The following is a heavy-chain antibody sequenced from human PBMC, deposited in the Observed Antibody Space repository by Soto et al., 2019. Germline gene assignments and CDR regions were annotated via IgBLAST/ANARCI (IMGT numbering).Heavy chain of an antibody. D-gene: IGHD6-25*01. Sequence: QVQLVQSGTEVKKPGASVNVSCKAFGYTFTSYGFSWVRQVPGQGLEWLGWISAFNGDTQYAQTMKGRLNVTTDTSTTTVHMEPRGLTPADKAVYYCAREAGWQRMVPYDWGQGTLVTVS. CDR2: ISAFNGDT. CDR3: AREAGWQRMVPYD. V-gene: IGHV1-18*04. CDR1: GYTFTSYG. J-gene: IGHJ4*02.